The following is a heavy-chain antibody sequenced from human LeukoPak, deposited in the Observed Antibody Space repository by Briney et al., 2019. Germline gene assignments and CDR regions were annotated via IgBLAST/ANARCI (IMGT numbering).Heavy chain of an antibody. CDR2: ISSSSSYI. D-gene: IGHD6-13*01. CDR1: GFTFSSYS. Sequence: KTGGSLRLSCAASGFTFSSYSMNWVRQAPGKGLEWVSSISSSSSYIYYADSVKGRFTISRDNAKNSLYLQMNSLRAEDTAVYYCAREGIAAAGTNFDYWGQGTLVTVSS. J-gene: IGHJ4*02. CDR3: AREGIAAAGTNFDY. V-gene: IGHV3-21*01.